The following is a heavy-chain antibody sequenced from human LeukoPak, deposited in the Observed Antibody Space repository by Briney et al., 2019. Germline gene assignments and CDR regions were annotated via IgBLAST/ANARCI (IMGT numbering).Heavy chain of an antibody. V-gene: IGHV3-23*01. CDR3: AKSSDGSTGFDQ. Sequence: PGESLRLSCAASGFTFSSSAMNWVRQAPGKGLQWVSAISGSGGSTYYADSVKGRFTISRDNSKNTLYLQINSLRAEDMALYYCAKSSDGSTGFDQWGQGTLVTVSS. D-gene: IGHD1-7*01. CDR1: GFTFSSSA. J-gene: IGHJ4*02. CDR2: ISGSGGST.